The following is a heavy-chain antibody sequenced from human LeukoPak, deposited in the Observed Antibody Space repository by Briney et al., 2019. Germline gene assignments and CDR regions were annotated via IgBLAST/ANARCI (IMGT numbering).Heavy chain of an antibody. CDR1: GGTFSSYT. Sequence: ASVKVSCKASGGTFSSYTISWVRQAPGQGLEWVGGIIPIFGTSNYALKFQGRVTITADESTSTAYMELSSLRSEDTAVYYCARGPRPGSPGAFDIWGQGTMVTVSS. CDR2: IIPIFGTS. V-gene: IGHV1-69*01. CDR3: ARGPRPGSPGAFDI. D-gene: IGHD1-26*01. J-gene: IGHJ3*02.